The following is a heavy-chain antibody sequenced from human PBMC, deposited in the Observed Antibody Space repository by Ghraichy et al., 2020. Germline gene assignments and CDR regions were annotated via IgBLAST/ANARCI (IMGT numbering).Heavy chain of an antibody. D-gene: IGHD1-26*01. CDR3: AKDIQWELPEYFQH. J-gene: IGHJ1*01. V-gene: IGHV3-23*01. Sequence: GESLNIACAASGFTFSSYAMSWVRQAPGKGLEWVSAISGSGGSTYYADSVKGRFTISRDNSKNTLYLQMNSLRAEDTAVYYCAKDIQWELPEYFQHWGQGTLVTVSS. CDR1: GFTFSSYA. CDR2: ISGSGGST.